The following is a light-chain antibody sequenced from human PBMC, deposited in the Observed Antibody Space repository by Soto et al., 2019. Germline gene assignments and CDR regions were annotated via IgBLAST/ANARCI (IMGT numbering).Light chain of an antibody. CDR2: DEY. Sequence: TQSPCTLSRSPGERATLLCRSSQSVSNNYLAWYQQKPGQANRLIIYDEYTRATGVKDRFSGSGSGTDFTLTIRSMQSEDFVVYYCKPYNYWQYTFGKGHKVDLK. J-gene: IGKJ2*01. V-gene: IGKV3-15*01. CDR3: KPYNYWQYT. CDR1: QSVSNN.